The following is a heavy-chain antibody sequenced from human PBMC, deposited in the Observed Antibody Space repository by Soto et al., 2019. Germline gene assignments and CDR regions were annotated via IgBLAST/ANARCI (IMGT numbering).Heavy chain of an antibody. CDR2: ISAYNGNT. J-gene: IGHJ6*02. CDR1: GYTFTSYG. D-gene: IGHD1-26*01. Sequence: ASVKVSCKASGYTFTSYGISWVRQAPGQGLEWMGWISAYNGNTNYAQKLQGRVTMTTDTSTSTAYMELRSLRSDDTAVYYRARGSSGSWFYYYYGMDVWGQGTTVTVSS. CDR3: ARGSSGSWFYYYYGMDV. V-gene: IGHV1-18*01.